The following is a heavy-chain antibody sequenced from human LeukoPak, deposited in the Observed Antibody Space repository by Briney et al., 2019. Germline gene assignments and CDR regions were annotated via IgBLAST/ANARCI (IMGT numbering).Heavy chain of an antibody. D-gene: IGHD4-17*01. CDR1: GYIYW. CDR3: ARPHYGDHGRLL. CDR2: TYPGDSDT. Sequence: GESLKISCQALGYIYWIGWVRQLPGKGLEWIGITYPGDSDTRYSPSFQGQVTISADKSISTAYLQWSSLKASDTAIYYCARPHYGDHGRLLWGQGTQVTVSS. V-gene: IGHV5-51*01. J-gene: IGHJ4*02.